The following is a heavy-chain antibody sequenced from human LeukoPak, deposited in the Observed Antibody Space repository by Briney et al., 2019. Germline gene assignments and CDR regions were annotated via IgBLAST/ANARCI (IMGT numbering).Heavy chain of an antibody. CDR2: IRSKAYGGTT. CDR3: TRDGYYYDSSGHPN. D-gene: IGHD3-22*01. J-gene: IGHJ4*02. CDR1: GFTVSSNS. Sequence: PGGSLRLSCTVSGFTVSSNSMSWVRQAPGKGLEWVGFIRSKAYGGTTEYAASVKGRFTISRDDSKSIAYLQMNSLKTEDTAVYYCTRDGYYYDSSGHPNWGQGTLVTVSS. V-gene: IGHV3-49*04.